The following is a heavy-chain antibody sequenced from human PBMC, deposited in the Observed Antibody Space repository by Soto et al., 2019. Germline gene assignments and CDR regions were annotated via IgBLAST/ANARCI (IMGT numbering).Heavy chain of an antibody. Sequence: GGSLRLSCAASGFTFSSHAMGWVRQGPGKGLEWVSGISGSGRDTFYADSVKGRFTISRDNSMNTLYLLMHSLRVEDTAVYYCTKLRGYTFGYPDSWGQGTLVTVSS. D-gene: IGHD5-18*01. CDR2: ISGSGRDT. CDR3: TKLRGYTFGYPDS. V-gene: IGHV3-23*01. J-gene: IGHJ4*02. CDR1: GFTFSSHA.